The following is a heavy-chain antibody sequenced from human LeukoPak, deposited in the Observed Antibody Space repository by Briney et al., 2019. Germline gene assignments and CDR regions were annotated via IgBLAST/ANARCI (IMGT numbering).Heavy chain of an antibody. CDR3: ARGVLQDY. CDR1: GFTFSSYW. V-gene: IGHV3-74*01. J-gene: IGHJ4*02. D-gene: IGHD2/OR15-2a*01. Sequence: GGSLRLSCAASGFTFSSYWMHWVRQAPGKGLVGVSRINSDGSSTSYADSVKGRFTISRDNAKNTLYLQMNSLRAEDTAVYYCARGVLQDYWGQGTLVTVSS. CDR2: INSDGSST.